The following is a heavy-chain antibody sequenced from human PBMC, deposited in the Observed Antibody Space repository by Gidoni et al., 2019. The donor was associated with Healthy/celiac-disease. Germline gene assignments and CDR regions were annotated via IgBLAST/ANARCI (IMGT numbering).Heavy chain of an antibody. D-gene: IGHD4-17*01. J-gene: IGHJ6*02. CDR1: GYTFTGYY. Sequence: QVQLVQSGAEVKKPGASVKVSCKASGYTFTGYYMHWVRQAPGQGLEWMGWINPNSGGTNDAQKFQGWVTMTRDTSISTAYMELSRLRSDDTAVYYCAASYGDYYYYGMDVWGQGTTVTVSS. CDR3: AASYGDYYYYGMDV. CDR2: INPNSGGT. V-gene: IGHV1-2*04.